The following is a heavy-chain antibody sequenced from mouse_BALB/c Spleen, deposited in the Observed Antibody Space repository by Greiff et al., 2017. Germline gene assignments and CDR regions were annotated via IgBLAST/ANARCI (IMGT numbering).Heavy chain of an antibody. J-gene: IGHJ4*01. D-gene: IGHD2-3*01. V-gene: IGHV5-4*02. CDR2: ISDGGSYT. CDR3: ARRDGSYAMDY. Sequence: EVTLVESGGGLVKPGGSLKLSCAASGFTFSDYYMYWVRQTPEKRLEWVATISDGGSYTYYPDSVKGRFTISRDNAKNNLYLQMSSLKSEDTAMYYCARRDGSYAMDYWGQGTSVTVSS. CDR1: GFTFSDYY.